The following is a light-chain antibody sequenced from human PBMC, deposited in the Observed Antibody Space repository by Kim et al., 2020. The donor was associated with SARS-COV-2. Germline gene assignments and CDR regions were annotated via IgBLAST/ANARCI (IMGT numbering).Light chain of an antibody. CDR1: KWGDKY. CDR2: QDT. Sequence: SPGQKASITCSGDKWGDKYSCWYQQKSGQSPVLVIYQDTKRPSGIPERFSGSNSGNTATLTISETQAMDEADYYCQAWDSSTSYVFGTGTMVTVL. CDR3: QAWDSSTSYV. J-gene: IGLJ1*01. V-gene: IGLV3-1*01.